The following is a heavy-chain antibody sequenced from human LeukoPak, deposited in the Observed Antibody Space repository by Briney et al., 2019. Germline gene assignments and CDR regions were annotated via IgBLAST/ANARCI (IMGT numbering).Heavy chain of an antibody. V-gene: IGHV4-38-2*02. CDR2: IYHSGST. Sequence: SETLSLTCTVSGYSISSGYYWGWIRQPPGKGLEWIGSIYHSGSTYYNPSLKSRVTISVDTSKNQFSLKLSSVTAADTAVYYCARSASGYYGTIDYWGQGTLVTVSS. J-gene: IGHJ4*02. CDR1: GYSISSGYY. CDR3: ARSASGYYGTIDY. D-gene: IGHD3-22*01.